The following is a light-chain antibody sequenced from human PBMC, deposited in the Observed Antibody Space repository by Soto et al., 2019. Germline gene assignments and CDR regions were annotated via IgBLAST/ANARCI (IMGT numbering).Light chain of an antibody. Sequence: QSLLTQPPSASGTPGQRVSISCSGSRSNTGRNYVYWYQQLPGTAPKLLIQRNNERRSGVPDRFSGSKSGTSVSLAISGLRSEDEATYYCAAWDDTLNGQVFGGGTKLTVL. CDR3: AAWDDTLNGQV. J-gene: IGLJ3*02. V-gene: IGLV1-47*01. CDR2: RNN. CDR1: RSNTGRNY.